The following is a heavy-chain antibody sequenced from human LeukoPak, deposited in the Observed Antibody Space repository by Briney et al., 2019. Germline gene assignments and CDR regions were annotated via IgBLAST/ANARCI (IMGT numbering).Heavy chain of an antibody. D-gene: IGHD5-18*01. CDR3: ARDSGGYSYWLHYYMDV. V-gene: IGHV3-23*01. CDR2: IFPSGGEI. J-gene: IGHJ6*03. CDR1: GFTFSTFA. Sequence: GGSLRLSCAASGFTFSTFAMIWVRQPPGKGLEWVSSIFPSGGEIHYADSVKGRFTISRDNSKNTLYLQMNSLRAEDTAVYYCARDSGGYSYWLHYYMDVWGKGTTVTISS.